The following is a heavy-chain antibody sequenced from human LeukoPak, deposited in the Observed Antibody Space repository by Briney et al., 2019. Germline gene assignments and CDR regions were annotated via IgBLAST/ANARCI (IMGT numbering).Heavy chain of an antibody. Sequence: SETLSLTCAVYGGSFSGYYWSWIRQPPGKGLEWIGEINHSGSTNYNPSLKSRVTISVDTSKNQFSLKLSSVTAAGTAVYYCARVLGTVTYYFDYWGQGTLVTVSS. CDR1: GGSFSGYY. V-gene: IGHV4-34*01. CDR2: INHSGST. CDR3: ARVLGTVTYYFDY. D-gene: IGHD4-11*01. J-gene: IGHJ4*02.